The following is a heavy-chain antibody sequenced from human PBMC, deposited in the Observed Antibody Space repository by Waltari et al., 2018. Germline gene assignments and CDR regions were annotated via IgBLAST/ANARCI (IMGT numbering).Heavy chain of an antibody. CDR2: ITGSSRTI. CDR1: GFPFSTYS. CDR3: ARPVAAAGNYGMDV. Sequence: EVQLVESGGNLVQPGGSLRLSCIASGFPFSTYSMNWVRQAPGKGREWISSITGSSRTIYYTDSVKGRFTVSRDNAKNSLFLQMSSLRVEDTAVYYCARPVAAAGNYGMDVWGQGTTVTVSS. D-gene: IGHD6-13*01. J-gene: IGHJ6*02. V-gene: IGHV3-48*04.